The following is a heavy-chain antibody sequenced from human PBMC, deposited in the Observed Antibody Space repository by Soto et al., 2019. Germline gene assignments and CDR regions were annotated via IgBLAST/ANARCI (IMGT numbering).Heavy chain of an antibody. Sequence: EVQLLESGGGLVQPGESLRLSCAASGFTFSSYAMSWARQAPGKGLEWVSSIGVSSDADYADSVEGRVTISRDNSRHTLYLHMNSLRAEDTALYYCANNYFFASLGQGSLVTVSS. CDR3: ANNYFFAS. V-gene: IGHV3-23*01. J-gene: IGHJ4*02. CDR1: GFTFSSYA. CDR2: IGVSSDA.